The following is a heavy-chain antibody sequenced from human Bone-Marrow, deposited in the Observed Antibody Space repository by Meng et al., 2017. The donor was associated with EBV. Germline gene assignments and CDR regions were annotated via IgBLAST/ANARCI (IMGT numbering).Heavy chain of an antibody. V-gene: IGHV4-39*07. CDR1: GDSISSFYY. D-gene: IGHD3-10*01. Sequence: QRQPRESGPGQVKPSETLPLTCTFSGDSISSFYYWGWIRQPPGRGLEWIGSVHYTGSTYYSPSLKSRVTVSVDTSKNQFSLKLSSVTAADTAVYYCAAGFRELVRSRDYWGQGTLVTVSS. CDR3: AAGFRELVRSRDY. CDR2: VHYTGST. J-gene: IGHJ4*02.